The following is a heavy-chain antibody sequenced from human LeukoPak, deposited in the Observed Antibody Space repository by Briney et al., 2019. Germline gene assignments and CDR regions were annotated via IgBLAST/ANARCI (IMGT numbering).Heavy chain of an antibody. D-gene: IGHD3-10*01. J-gene: IGHJ4*02. CDR2: ISYDGSNK. V-gene: IGHV3-30-3*02. Sequence: GGSLRLSCAASGFTFSSYAMHWVRQAPGKGLEWVAVISYDGSNKYYADSVKGRFTISRDNSKNTLYLQMNSLRAEDTALYYCAKLGGYYYGSGRSHDYWGQGTLVTVSS. CDR3: AKLGGYYYGSGRSHDY. CDR1: GFTFSSYA.